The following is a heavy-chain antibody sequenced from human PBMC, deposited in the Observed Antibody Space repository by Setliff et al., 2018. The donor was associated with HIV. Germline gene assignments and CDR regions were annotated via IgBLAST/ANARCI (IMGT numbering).Heavy chain of an antibody. Sequence: PWASVKVSCKASGYTLTDYYMHWVRQVPGQGPEWMGWIMPKSGGADYAKKFQGRITMSTDRSLITRNRDRPITTVYMELARLTSDDTAIYYCARNPVQIKRWSPGETWFDTWGQGTLVTVSS. J-gene: IGHJ5*02. V-gene: IGHV1-2*02. CDR3: ARNPVQIKRWSPGETWFDT. CDR2: IMPKSGGA. CDR1: GYTLTDYY. D-gene: IGHD5-18*01.